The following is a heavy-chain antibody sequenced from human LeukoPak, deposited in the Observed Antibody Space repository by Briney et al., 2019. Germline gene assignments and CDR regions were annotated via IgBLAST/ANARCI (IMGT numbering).Heavy chain of an antibody. CDR1: GYTFTSYG. CDR2: INPNSGGT. Sequence: ASVKVSCKASGYTFTSYGISWVRQAPGQGLEWMGWINPNSGGTSYALKFQGRVTMTSDTSISTAYMDLSRLRSDDMAVYYCARGSYYDSSGYSGVRLFDYWGQGTLVTVSS. V-gene: IGHV1-2*02. CDR3: ARGSYYDSSGYSGVRLFDY. J-gene: IGHJ4*02. D-gene: IGHD3-22*01.